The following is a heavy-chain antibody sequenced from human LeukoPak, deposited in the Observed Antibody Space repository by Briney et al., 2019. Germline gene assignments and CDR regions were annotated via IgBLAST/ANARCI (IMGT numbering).Heavy chain of an antibody. CDR1: GFTFSNYG. D-gene: IGHD2-2*01. J-gene: IGHJ6*02. CDR2: INSNSGGT. Sequence: GGSVRLSCAASGFTFSNYGMHWVRQAPGQGLEWMGWINSNSGGTNYAQKFQGRVTMTRDTSINTAYMELSRLRSDDTAVYYCARFRGLGLVVPAAIGVYGMDVWGQGTTVTVSS. CDR3: ARFRGLGLVVPAAIGVYGMDV. V-gene: IGHV1-2*02.